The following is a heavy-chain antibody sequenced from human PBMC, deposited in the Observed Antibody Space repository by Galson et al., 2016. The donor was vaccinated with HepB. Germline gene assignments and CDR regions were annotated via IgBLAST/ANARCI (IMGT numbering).Heavy chain of an antibody. CDR1: GFSFSGSA. V-gene: IGHV3-73*01. J-gene: IGHJ6*02. D-gene: IGHD6-13*01. Sequence: SLRLSCAASGFSFSGSAMHWVRQASGKGLEWVGRIRSKANSYATAYAASVKGRFIISRDDSKNTAYLQMNSLKTEDTAVYYCTRAGVERRYYYYGMDVWGQGTTVTVSS. CDR3: TRAGVERRYYYYGMDV. CDR2: IRSKANSYAT.